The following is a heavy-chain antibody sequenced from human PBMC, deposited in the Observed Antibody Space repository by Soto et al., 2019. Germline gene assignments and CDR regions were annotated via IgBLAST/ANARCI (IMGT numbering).Heavy chain of an antibody. J-gene: IGHJ6*02. Sequence: ASVKVSCKASGFTFTSSAVQWVRQARGQRLDWIGWIVVGSGNTNYAQKFQERVTITRDMSTSTAYMELSSLRSEDTAVYYCAADREGDTAMGYYYYGMDVWGQGTTVTVSS. V-gene: IGHV1-58*01. CDR3: AADREGDTAMGYYYYGMDV. CDR2: IVVGSGNT. D-gene: IGHD5-18*01. CDR1: GFTFTSSA.